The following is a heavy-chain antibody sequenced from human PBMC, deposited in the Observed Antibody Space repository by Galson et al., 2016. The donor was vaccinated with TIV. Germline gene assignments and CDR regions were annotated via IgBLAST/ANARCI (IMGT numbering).Heavy chain of an antibody. J-gene: IGHJ4*02. CDR2: INWNGGAT. D-gene: IGHD2-21*02. CDR1: GFTFDDHG. Sequence: SLRLSCAASGFTFDDHGMSWVRQGPGKGLEWVSSINWNGGATSYADSVKGRFTISRDNAKNFLYLQTNSLRAEDTAFYYCVREVACGGACYYFDYWGQGNLVTVSS. CDR3: VREVACGGACYYFDY. V-gene: IGHV3-20*04.